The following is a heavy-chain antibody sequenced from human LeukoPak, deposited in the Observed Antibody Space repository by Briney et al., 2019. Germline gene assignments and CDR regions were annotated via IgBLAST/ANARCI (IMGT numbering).Heavy chain of an antibody. CDR1: GFTFSSYA. CDR2: ISGSGGST. V-gene: IGHV3-23*01. Sequence: GGSLRLSCAASGFTFSSYAMSWVRQAPGKGLEWVSAISGSGGSTYYADSVKGRFTISRDNSKNTLYLQMNSLRAEDTAVYYCAKNSRWFGELANFDYWGHGTLVTVSS. CDR3: AKNSRWFGELANFDY. J-gene: IGHJ4*01. D-gene: IGHD3-10*01.